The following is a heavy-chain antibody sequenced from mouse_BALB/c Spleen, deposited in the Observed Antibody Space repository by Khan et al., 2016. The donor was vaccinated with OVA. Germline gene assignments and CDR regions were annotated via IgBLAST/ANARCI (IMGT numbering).Heavy chain of an antibody. CDR1: GFTFSSYG. V-gene: IGHV5-17*02. Sequence: EVQLQESEGGLVQPGGSRKLSCAASGFTFSSYGMHWVRQAPEKGLEWVAYISGDSNTIYYADTVKGRFTISRDNHKNTLFLQMTSLMSEDTARYYCATSYFYGYYFDYWGPGTTLTVSS. CDR2: ISGDSNTI. D-gene: IGHD1-1*01. CDR3: ATSYFYGYYFDY. J-gene: IGHJ2*01.